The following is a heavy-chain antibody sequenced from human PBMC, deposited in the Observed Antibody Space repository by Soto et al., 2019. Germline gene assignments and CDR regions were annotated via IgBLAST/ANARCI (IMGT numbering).Heavy chain of an antibody. D-gene: IGHD3-22*01. CDR1: GFTFSSYA. V-gene: IGHV3-30-3*01. CDR3: ARAEHTYYYDSSGPFHY. CDR2: ISYDGSNK. Sequence: GSLRLSCAASGFTFSSYAMHWVRQAPGKGLEWVAVISYDGSNKYYADSVKGRFTISRDNSKNTLYLQMNSLRAEDTAVYYCARAEHTYYYDSSGPFHYWGQGTMVTV. J-gene: IGHJ4*02.